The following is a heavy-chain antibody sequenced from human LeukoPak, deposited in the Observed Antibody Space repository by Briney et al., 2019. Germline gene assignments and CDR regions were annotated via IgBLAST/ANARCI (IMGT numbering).Heavy chain of an antibody. D-gene: IGHD3-16*01. CDR1: GGSISSSSYF. Sequence: PSETLSLTCTVSGGSISSSSYFWAWIRQPPGKGLEWIGGIYYSGSTYYNPSLNSRVTISVDTSKNQFSLNLSSVTAADTAVYYCARLITAFQAFDSWGQGTLVTVSS. CDR3: ARLITAFQAFDS. CDR2: IYYSGST. V-gene: IGHV4-39*01. J-gene: IGHJ4*02.